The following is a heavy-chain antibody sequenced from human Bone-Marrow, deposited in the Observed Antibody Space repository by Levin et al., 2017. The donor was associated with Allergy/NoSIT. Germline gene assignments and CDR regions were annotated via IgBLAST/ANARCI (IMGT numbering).Heavy chain of an antibody. V-gene: IGHV4-30-4*08. D-gene: IGHD2-15*01. J-gene: IGHJ4*02. CDR2: IYYSGST. CDR3: ARCTGGTCYTGLDH. Sequence: SQTLSLTCTVSGGSISTGDDYCTWLRQPPGKGLQWIGYIYYSGSTYYNPSLKSRVTISVDTSKNQFSLKLSSLTAADTAVYYCARCTGGTCYTGLDHWGQGTLATVSS. CDR1: GGSISTGDDY.